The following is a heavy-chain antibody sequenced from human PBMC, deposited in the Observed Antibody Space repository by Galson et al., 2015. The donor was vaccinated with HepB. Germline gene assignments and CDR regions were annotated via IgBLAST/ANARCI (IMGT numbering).Heavy chain of an antibody. V-gene: IGHV3-30*18. CDR1: GFTFSSYG. D-gene: IGHD4-17*01. CDR2: ISYDGSNK. J-gene: IGHJ6*03. Sequence: SLRLSCAASGFTFSSYGMHWVRQAPGKGLEWVAVISYDGSNKYYADSVKGRFTISRDNSKNTLYLQMNSLRAEDTAVYYCAKFGVYGDYVDYYYYYMDVWGKGTTVTVSS. CDR3: AKFGVYGDYVDYYYYYMDV.